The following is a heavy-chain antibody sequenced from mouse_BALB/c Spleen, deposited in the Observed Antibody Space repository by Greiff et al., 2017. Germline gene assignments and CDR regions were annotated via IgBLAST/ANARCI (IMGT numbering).Heavy chain of an antibody. CDR3: VRQGYGSSHYAMDY. V-gene: IGHV10-1*02. CDR1: GFTFNTYA. CDR2: IRSKSNNYAT. D-gene: IGHD1-1*01. Sequence: DVKLQESGGGLVQPKGSLKLSCAASGFTFNTYAMNWVRQAPGKGLEWVARIRSKSNNYATYYADSVKDRFTISRDDSQSMLYLQMNNLKTEDTAMYYCVRQGYGSSHYAMDYWGQGTSVTVSS. J-gene: IGHJ4*01.